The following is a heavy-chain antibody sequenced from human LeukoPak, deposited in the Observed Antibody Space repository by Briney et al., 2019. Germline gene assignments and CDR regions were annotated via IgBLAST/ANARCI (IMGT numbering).Heavy chain of an antibody. V-gene: IGHV4-59*01. J-gene: IGHJ5*02. D-gene: IGHD4-17*01. CDR3: ARVVRGAVTFDCFDT. CDR2: ISNSGTT. CDR1: GGSINDYY. Sequence: PSETLSLTCTVSGGSINDYYWTWIRQAPGKGLEWIGYISNSGTTDYNPSLKSRVTMSVDTSNNEFSLRLTSVTAADTAMYYCARVVRGAVTFDCFDTWGQGTLGTVSS.